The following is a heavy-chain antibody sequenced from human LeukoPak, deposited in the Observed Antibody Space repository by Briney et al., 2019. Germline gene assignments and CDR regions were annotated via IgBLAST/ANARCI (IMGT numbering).Heavy chain of an antibody. V-gene: IGHV3-48*03. Sequence: GGSLRLSCAASGFTSSSYEMNWVRQAPGKGLEWVSYISSSGSTIYYADSVKGRFTISRDNAKNSLYLQMNSLRAEDTAVYYCASKVDYYFDYWGQGTLVTVSS. CDR1: GFTSSSYE. CDR3: ASKVDYYFDY. D-gene: IGHD3/OR15-3a*01. CDR2: ISSSGSTI. J-gene: IGHJ4*02.